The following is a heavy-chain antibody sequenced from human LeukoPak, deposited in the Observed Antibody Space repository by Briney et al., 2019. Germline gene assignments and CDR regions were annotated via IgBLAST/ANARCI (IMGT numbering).Heavy chain of an antibody. CDR3: ARVAAAGFDF. CDR2: IDQDSSEI. D-gene: IGHD6-13*01. V-gene: IGHV3-7*04. Sequence: GGSLRLSCAASGFTFSSYWMSGVRQAPGKGLEWVANIDQDSSEIYYVDSVKGRFTISRDNAKNSLYLQMISLRAGDTAVYYCARVAAAGFDFWGQGTLVTVSS. CDR1: GFTFSSYW. J-gene: IGHJ4*02.